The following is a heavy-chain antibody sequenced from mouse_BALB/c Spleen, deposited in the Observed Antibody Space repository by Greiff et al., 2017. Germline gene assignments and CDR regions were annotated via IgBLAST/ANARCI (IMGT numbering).Heavy chain of an antibody. V-gene: IGHV5-6*01. Sequence: EVQVVESGGDLVKPGGSLKLSCAASGFTFSSYGMSWVRQTPDKRLEWVATISSGGSYTYYPDSVKGRFTISRDNAKNTLYLQMSSLKSEDTAMYYCARHGAYYGNYSWFAYWGQGTLVTVSA. CDR2: ISSGGSYT. D-gene: IGHD2-10*01. CDR3: ARHGAYYGNYSWFAY. J-gene: IGHJ3*01. CDR1: GFTFSSYG.